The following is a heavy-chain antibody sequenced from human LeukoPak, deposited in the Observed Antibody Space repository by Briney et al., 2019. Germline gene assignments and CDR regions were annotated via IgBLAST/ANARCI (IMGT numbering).Heavy chain of an antibody. V-gene: IGHV1-46*01. CDR1: GYTFTSYY. CDR2: INPSGGST. J-gene: IGHJ6*02. Sequence: ASVKVSCTASGYTFTSYYMHWVRQAPGQGLEWMGIINPSGGSTSYAQKFQGRVTMTRDTSTSTVYMELSSLRSEDTAVYYCARDWADSSSWYSRYYGMDVWGQGTTVTVSS. CDR3: ARDWADSSSWYSRYYGMDV. D-gene: IGHD6-13*01.